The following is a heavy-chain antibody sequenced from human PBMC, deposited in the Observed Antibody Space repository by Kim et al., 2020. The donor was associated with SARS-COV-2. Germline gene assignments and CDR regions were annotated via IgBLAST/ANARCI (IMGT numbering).Heavy chain of an antibody. V-gene: IGHV1-69*13. Sequence: SVKVSCKASGDTFSSYAISWVRQAPGQGLEWMGGIIPIFGTANYAQKFQGRVTITADESTSTAYMELSSLRSEDTAVYYCARKVVAATSYYYGMDVWGQGTTVTVSS. CDR2: IIPIFGTA. CDR3: ARKVVAATSYYYGMDV. J-gene: IGHJ6*02. D-gene: IGHD2-15*01. CDR1: GDTFSSYA.